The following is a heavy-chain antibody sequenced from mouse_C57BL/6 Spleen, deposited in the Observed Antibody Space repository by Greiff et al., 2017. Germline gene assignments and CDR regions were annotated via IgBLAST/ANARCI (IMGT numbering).Heavy chain of an antibody. CDR2: ISSGGSYT. Sequence: EVHLVESGGDLVKPGGSLKLSCAASGFTFSSYGMSWVRQTPDKRLEWVATISSGGSYTYYPDSVKGRFTISRVNAKNTLYLQMSSLKSEDTAMYYCARDLLGAMDYWGQGTSVTVSS. CDR3: ARDLLGAMDY. J-gene: IGHJ4*01. CDR1: GFTFSSYG. V-gene: IGHV5-6*01. D-gene: IGHD2-1*01.